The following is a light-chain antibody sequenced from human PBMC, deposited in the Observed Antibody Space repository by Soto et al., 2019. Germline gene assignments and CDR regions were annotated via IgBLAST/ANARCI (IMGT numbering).Light chain of an antibody. CDR3: CSYVGSRILM. J-gene: IGLJ3*02. CDR2: EVN. V-gene: IGLV2-23*02. Sequence: QSALTPPASVSGSPGQSITISCTGTSSDVGLYNLVSWYQQLPGKAPKLIIYEVNERPSGISGRFSGSKSGNTASLTISGLQDEDEDDYYCCSYVGSRILMFGGGTKVTVL. CDR1: SSDVGLYNL.